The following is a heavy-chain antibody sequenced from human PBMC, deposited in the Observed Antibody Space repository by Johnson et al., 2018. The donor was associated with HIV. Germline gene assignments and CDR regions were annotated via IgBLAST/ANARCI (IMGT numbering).Heavy chain of an antibody. Sequence: VQLVESGGGLVKPGGSLRLSCAASGFTFGDYYMTWIRQAPGKGLEWVSVIYSGGSTYYADSVKGRFTISRDNSKNTLYLQMNRLRVEDTAVYYCARVRDFAFDIWGQGTMVTVSS. V-gene: IGHV3-66*02. CDR2: IYSGGST. J-gene: IGHJ3*02. CDR1: GFTFGDYY. D-gene: IGHD3-10*01. CDR3: ARVRDFAFDI.